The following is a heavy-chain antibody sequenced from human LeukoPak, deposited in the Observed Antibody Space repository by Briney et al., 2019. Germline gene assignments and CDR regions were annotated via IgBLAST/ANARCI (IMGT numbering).Heavy chain of an antibody. CDR3: ARHPFTFGGVIVPDPLDY. CDR2: INHSGIT. J-gene: IGHJ4*02. Sequence: SETLSLTCAVYGGSFSSYYCSWIRQPPGKGLEWIGEINHSGITNYNPSLKSRVTISVDTSKNQFSLKLSSVTAADTAVYYCARHPFTFGGVIVPDPLDYWGQGTLVTVSS. D-gene: IGHD3-16*02. CDR1: GGSFSSYY. V-gene: IGHV4-34*01.